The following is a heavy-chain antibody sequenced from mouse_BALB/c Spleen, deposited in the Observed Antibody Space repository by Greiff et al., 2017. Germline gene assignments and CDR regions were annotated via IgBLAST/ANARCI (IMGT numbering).Heavy chain of an antibody. J-gene: IGHJ3*01. CDR2: IRLKSNNYAT. D-gene: IGHD2-4*01. V-gene: IGHV6-6*02. CDR3: TRSGIYYDYASWFAY. CDR1: GFTFSNYW. Sequence: EVMLVESGGGLVQPGGSMKLSCVASGFTFSNYWMNWVRQSPEKGLEWVAEIRLKSNNYATHYAESVKGRFTISRDDSKSSVYLQMNNLRAEDTGIYYCTRSGIYYDYASWFAYWGQGTLVTVSA.